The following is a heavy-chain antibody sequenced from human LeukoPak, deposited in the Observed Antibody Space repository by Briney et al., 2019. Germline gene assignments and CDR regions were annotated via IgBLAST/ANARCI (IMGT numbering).Heavy chain of an antibody. Sequence: SVKVSCKASGYTFTGHYMHWVRQAPGQGLEWMGGIIPIFGTANYAQKFQGRVTITADESTSTAYMELSSLRSEDTAVYYCARGRLEGVYSSSWCFDYWGQGTLVTVSS. J-gene: IGHJ4*02. CDR2: IIPIFGTA. V-gene: IGHV1-69*13. CDR1: GYTFTGHY. CDR3: ARGRLEGVYSSSWCFDY. D-gene: IGHD6-13*01.